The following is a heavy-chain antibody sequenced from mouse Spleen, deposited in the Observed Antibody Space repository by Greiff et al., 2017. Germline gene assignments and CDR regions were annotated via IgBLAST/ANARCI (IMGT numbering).Heavy chain of an antibody. Sequence: EVKLVESGGGLVKPGGSLKLSCAASGFTFSSYTMSWVRQTPAKRLEWVATISSGGGNTYYPDSVKGRFTISRDNARNTQYLQMSSLRSEDTAMYYCARYDYDDAMDYWGQGTSVTVSS. D-gene: IGHD2-4*01. CDR1: GFTFSSYT. CDR2: ISSGGGNT. CDR3: ARYDYDDAMDY. J-gene: IGHJ4*01. V-gene: IGHV5-9*04.